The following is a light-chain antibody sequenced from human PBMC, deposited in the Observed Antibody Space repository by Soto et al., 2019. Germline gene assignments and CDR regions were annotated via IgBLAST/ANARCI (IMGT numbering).Light chain of an antibody. CDR2: KGS. CDR1: QTSNNW. Sequence: IQVTQFASSLSASVGDRVTITCRASQTSNNWLAWYQFKPGKAPRLLIYKGSTLETGVPSRFRGSGSGTEFTLTLSGLQPDDFATYYCQQYDTFWTFGQGTTVDIE. J-gene: IGKJ1*01. CDR3: QQYDTFWT. V-gene: IGKV1-5*03.